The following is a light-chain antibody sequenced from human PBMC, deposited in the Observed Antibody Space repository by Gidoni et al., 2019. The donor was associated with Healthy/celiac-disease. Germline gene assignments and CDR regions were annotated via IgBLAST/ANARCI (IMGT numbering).Light chain of an antibody. J-gene: IGKJ4*01. CDR3: QQYYSTLLT. CDR2: WAS. Sequence: IVLTQSPHSLPVSLGERATINYKSSQSVLYSSNNKNYLAWYQQKPGQPPKLLIYWASTRESGVPDRFSGSGSGTDFTLTISSLQAEDVAVYYCQQYYSTLLTFGGGTKVEIK. CDR1: QSVLYSSNNKNY. V-gene: IGKV4-1*01.